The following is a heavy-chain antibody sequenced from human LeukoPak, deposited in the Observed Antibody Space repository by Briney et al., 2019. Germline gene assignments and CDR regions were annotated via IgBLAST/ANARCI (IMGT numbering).Heavy chain of an antibody. V-gene: IGHV3-30*18. D-gene: IGHD3-22*01. Sequence: GRSLRLSCAASGFTFSSYGMHWVRQAPGKGLEWVAVISYDGSNKYYADSVKGRFTISRDNSKNTLYLQMNSLRAEDTAVYYCAEVGSGYYDSSGYYSYWGQGNLVTVSS. CDR2: ISYDGSNK. J-gene: IGHJ4*02. CDR1: GFTFSSYG. CDR3: AEVGSGYYDSSGYYSY.